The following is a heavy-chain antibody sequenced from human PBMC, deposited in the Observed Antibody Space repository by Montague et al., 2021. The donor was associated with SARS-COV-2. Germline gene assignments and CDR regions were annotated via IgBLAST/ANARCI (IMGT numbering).Heavy chain of an antibody. CDR1: GTSFSGYY. V-gene: IGHV4-34*01. CDR2: INHGGGT. J-gene: IGHJ6*03. D-gene: IGHD3-10*01. Sequence: SETLSLTCAVHGTSFSGYYWNWIRQPPGKGLEWIGEINHGGGTKYSPSLKSRLTISADTSKNQFSLKLTSVAAADTAVYYCARLRDGVVPSPILGIGPYYSYYYVDVWGRGTTVTVSS. CDR3: ARLRDGVVPSPILGIGPYYSYYYVDV.